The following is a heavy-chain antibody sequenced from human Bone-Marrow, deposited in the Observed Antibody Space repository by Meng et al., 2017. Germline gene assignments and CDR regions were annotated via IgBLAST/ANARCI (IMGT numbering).Heavy chain of an antibody. J-gene: IGHJ4*02. CDR1: GDSISSDIW. D-gene: IGHD1-7*01. CDR3: GRDQGRELINH. V-gene: IGHV4-4*02. Sequence: QVQLQESGPGLVKPSGTLSLTCTVSGDSISSDIWWSWVRQPPGKGLEWIGEVYHRGDTNYNPSLKSRVDISVDKSKNQFYLSLFSVTAADTAVYYCGRDQGRELINHWGQVTLVTVSS. CDR2: VYHRGDT.